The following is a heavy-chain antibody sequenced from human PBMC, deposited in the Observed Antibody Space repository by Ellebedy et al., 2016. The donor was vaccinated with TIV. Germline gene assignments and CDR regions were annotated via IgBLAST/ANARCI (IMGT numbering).Heavy chain of an antibody. D-gene: IGHD6-19*01. CDR3: ARNQC. CDR1: GSTFSRYW. J-gene: IGHJ6*02. V-gene: IGHV3-7*03. Sequence: GESLKISCAASGSTFSRYWMSWVRQAQGKGLELVANINQNGREKNFVDSVKGRFSISRDNAKNYMFLQLNSLTAEDTAVYYCARNQCWGQGTTVTVSS. CDR2: INQNGREK.